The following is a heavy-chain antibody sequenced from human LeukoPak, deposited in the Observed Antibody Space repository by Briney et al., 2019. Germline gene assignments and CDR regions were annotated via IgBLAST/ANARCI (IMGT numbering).Heavy chain of an antibody. Sequence: PGGSLRLSCAASGFTFSSYAMSWVRQAPGKGLEWVSAISGSGGSTYYADSVKGRFTISRDNSTNTLYLQMNSLRAEDTAVYYCAKDYYDILTGGMDVWGKGTTVTVSS. CDR1: GFTFSSYA. D-gene: IGHD3-9*01. CDR3: AKDYYDILTGGMDV. V-gene: IGHV3-23*01. J-gene: IGHJ6*04. CDR2: ISGSGGST.